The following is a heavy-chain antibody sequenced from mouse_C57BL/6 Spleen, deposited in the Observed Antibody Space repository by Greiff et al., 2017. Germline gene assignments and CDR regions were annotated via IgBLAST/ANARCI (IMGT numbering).Heavy chain of an antibody. V-gene: IGHV1-61*01. D-gene: IGHD1-3*01. Sequence: QVQLQQPGAELVRPGSSVKLSCKASGYTFTSSWMDWVKQRPGQGLEWIGNIYPSDSETHYNQKFKDKATLTVDKSSSTAYMQLSSLTSEDSAVYYCAREWAYFDYWGQGTTLTVSS. CDR1: GYTFTSSW. CDR3: AREWAYFDY. CDR2: IYPSDSET. J-gene: IGHJ2*01.